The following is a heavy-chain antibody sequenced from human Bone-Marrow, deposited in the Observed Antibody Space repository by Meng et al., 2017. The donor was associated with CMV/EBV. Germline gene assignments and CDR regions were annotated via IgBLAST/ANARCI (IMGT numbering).Heavy chain of an antibody. D-gene: IGHD3-3*01. V-gene: IGHV3-7*01. CDR1: GFTFSSYW. J-gene: IGHJ6*01. Sequence: GESLKISCAASGFTFSSYWMSWVRQAPGKGLEWVANIKQDGSEKYYVDSVKGRFTISRDNAKNSLYLQMNSLRAEDTAVYYCARDRQLRRLRPSSADVWGQGTTVTGYS. CDR3: ARDRQLRRLRPSSADV. CDR2: IKQDGSEK.